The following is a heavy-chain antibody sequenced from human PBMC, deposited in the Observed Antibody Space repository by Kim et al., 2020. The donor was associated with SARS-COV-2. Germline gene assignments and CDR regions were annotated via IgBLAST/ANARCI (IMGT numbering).Heavy chain of an antibody. CDR2: INHSGST. CDR1: GGSFSGYY. D-gene: IGHD3-10*01. CDR3: ARVSRWFGETKYNWFDP. J-gene: IGHJ5*02. Sequence: SETLSLTCAVYGGSFSGYYWSWIRQPPGKGLEWIGEINHSGSTNYNPSLKSRVTISVDTSKNQFSLKLSSVTAADTAVYYCARVSRWFGETKYNWFDPWGQGTLVTVSS. V-gene: IGHV4-34*01.